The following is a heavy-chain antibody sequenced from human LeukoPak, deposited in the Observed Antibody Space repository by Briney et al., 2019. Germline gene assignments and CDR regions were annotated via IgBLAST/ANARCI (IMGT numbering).Heavy chain of an antibody. CDR2: ISSSSGAF. CDR3: ARAGISGYFYPNEYFNH. J-gene: IGHJ1*01. Sequence: GGSLRLSCVGSGFNLDYYYMSWIRQAPGKGLEWVAYISSSSGAFYYSDSVKGRFTISRDNAKNSLYLQMNSLKVEDSAVYYCARAGISGYFYPNEYFNHWGPGTHVAVSA. D-gene: IGHD3-22*01. V-gene: IGHV3-11*04. CDR1: GFNLDYYY.